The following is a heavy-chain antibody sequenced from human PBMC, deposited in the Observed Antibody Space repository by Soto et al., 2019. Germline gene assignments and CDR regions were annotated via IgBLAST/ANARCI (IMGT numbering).Heavy chain of an antibody. V-gene: IGHV5-51*01. D-gene: IGHD2-15*01. CDR1: GYSFSGYW. J-gene: IGHJ4*02. CDR3: ARAAPGRNGNNRFDF. CDR2: IWPGDSDT. Sequence: PGESLKISCKGSGYSFSGYWIGWVRQMPGKGLEWMGIIWPGDSDTRYSPSFQGQVTISADKSITTAYLQWSSLKASDTAIYYCARAAPGRNGNNRFDFWGQGTLVPVSS.